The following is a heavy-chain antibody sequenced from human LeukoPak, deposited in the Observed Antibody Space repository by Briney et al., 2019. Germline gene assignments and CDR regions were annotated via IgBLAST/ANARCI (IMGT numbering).Heavy chain of an antibody. CDR3: EREGSMTARPFVSIDY. CDR1: GGSISTYY. CDR2: IHTSGNT. J-gene: IGHJ4*02. V-gene: IGHV4-4*07. D-gene: IGHD6-6*01. Sequence: SETLSLTRTVSGGSISTYYWSWIRQPAGKGLEWIGRIHTSGNTDYNPSLESRVTMSVDTSKNQFSLKLSSVTVADTAVYYCEREGSMTARPFVSIDYWGQGTLVTISS.